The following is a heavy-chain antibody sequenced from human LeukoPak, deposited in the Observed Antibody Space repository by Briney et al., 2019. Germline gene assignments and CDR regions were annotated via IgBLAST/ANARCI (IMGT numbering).Heavy chain of an antibody. Sequence: GGSLRLSCAASGFTFSTYSMNWVRQAPGKGLEWVPSISSSSSYIYYADSVKGRFTISRDNAKNSLYLQMNSLRAEDTAVYYCARDPGLGIAAAGMFGYHLNLNYMDVWGKGTTVTVSS. CDR3: ARDPGLGIAAAGMFGYHLNLNYMDV. CDR1: GFTFSTYS. CDR2: ISSSSSYI. J-gene: IGHJ6*03. D-gene: IGHD6-13*01. V-gene: IGHV3-21*01.